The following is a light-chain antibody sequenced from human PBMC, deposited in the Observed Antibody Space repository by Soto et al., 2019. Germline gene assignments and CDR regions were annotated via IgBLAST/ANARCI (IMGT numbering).Light chain of an antibody. CDR2: KAS. CDR3: QQYNSYSWT. V-gene: IGKV1-5*03. Sequence: DIQVTQSPSFLSASVGDRVTITCRASQGISSFLAWYQQKPGKAPKLLIYKASSLESGVPSRFSGSGSGTEFTLTISSLQPDDFATYYCQQYNSYSWTFGQGTKVDIK. J-gene: IGKJ1*01. CDR1: QGISSF.